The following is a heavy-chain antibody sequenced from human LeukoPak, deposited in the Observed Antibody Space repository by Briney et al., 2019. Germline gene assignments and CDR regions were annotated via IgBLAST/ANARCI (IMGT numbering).Heavy chain of an antibody. J-gene: IGHJ6*02. D-gene: IGHD1-26*01. CDR1: GGTFSSYA. CDR3: ARDSVGSSRVYGMDV. Sequence: SVKVSCKASGGTFSSYAISWVRQAPGQGLEWMGGIIPIFGTANYAQKFQGRVTITADESTSTAYMELSSLRPEDTAVYYCARDSVGSSRVYGMDVWGQGTTVTVSS. V-gene: IGHV1-69*13. CDR2: IIPIFGTA.